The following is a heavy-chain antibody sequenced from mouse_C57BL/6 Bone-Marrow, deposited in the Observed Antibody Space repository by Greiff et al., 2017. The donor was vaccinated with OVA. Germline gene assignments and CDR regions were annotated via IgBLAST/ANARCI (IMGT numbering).Heavy chain of an antibody. V-gene: IGHV14-4*01. J-gene: IGHJ3*01. CDR2: IDPENGDT. Sequence: VQLKESGAELVRPGASVKLSCTASGFNIKDDYMHWVKQRPEQGLEWIGWIDPENGDTEYASKFQGKATITADTSSNTAYLQLSSLTSEDTAVYYCTLLLFAYWGQGTRVTVSA. CDR3: TLLLFAY. D-gene: IGHD1-1*01. CDR1: GFNIKDDY.